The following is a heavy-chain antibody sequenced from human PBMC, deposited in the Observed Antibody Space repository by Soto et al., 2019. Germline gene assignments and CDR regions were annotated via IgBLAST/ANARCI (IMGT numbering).Heavy chain of an antibody. Sequence: GGSLRLSCAASGFTFSNYAMHWVRQATGKGLEWVAIISYEGNNKYNADSVKGRFTISRDNSTTTLYLQLNSLRAEDTAVYYCARDRFCTSATGGALDYYYCYCMDVWAQGTTVTVSS. J-gene: IGHJ6*02. CDR2: ISYEGNNK. CDR3: ARDRFCTSATGGALDYYYCYCMDV. CDR1: GFTFSNYA. D-gene: IGHD3-3*01. V-gene: IGHV3-30*04.